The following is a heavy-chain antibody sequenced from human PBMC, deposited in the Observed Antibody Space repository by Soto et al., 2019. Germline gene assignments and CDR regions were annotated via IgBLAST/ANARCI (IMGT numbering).Heavy chain of an antibody. CDR3: AKTGGDSVTPYDY. V-gene: IGHV3-64D*08. D-gene: IGHD2-15*01. CDR1: GFTFSSYA. CDR2: ISSNGGST. J-gene: IGHJ4*02. Sequence: GGSLRLSCSASGFTFSSYAMHWVRQAPGKGLEYVSAISSNGGSTYYADSVKGRFTISRDNSKNTLYLQMSSLRAEDTAVYYCAKTGGDSVTPYDYWGQGTLVTVSS.